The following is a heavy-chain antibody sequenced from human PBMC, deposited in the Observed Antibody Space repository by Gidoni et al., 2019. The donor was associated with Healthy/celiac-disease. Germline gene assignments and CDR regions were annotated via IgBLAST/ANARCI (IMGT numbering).Heavy chain of an antibody. CDR3: ARKGSSGWYLDY. V-gene: IGHV4-39*01. CDR1: GGSNSSSSYY. Sequence: QLQLQESGPGLVKPSETLSLTCTVSGGSNSSSSYYWGWIRQPPGKGLEWIGSIYYSGSTYYNPSLKSRVTISVDTSKNQFSLKLSSVTAADTAVYYCARKGSSGWYLDYWGQGTLVTVSS. D-gene: IGHD6-19*01. J-gene: IGHJ4*02. CDR2: IYYSGST.